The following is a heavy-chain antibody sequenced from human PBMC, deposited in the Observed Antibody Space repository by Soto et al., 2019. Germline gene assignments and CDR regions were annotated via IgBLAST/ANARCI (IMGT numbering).Heavy chain of an antibody. V-gene: IGHV1-3*01. D-gene: IGHD3-22*01. J-gene: IGHJ5*02. CDR2: INAGSGNT. CDR3: AREIGRDYDSSGYYNNNWFDP. Sequence: EASVKVSCKASGYTFTSYAMHWVRQAPGQRLEWMGWINAGSGNTKYSQKFQGWVTMTRDTSISTAYMELSRLRSDDTAVYYCAREIGRDYDSSGYYNNNWFDPWGQGTLVTVSS. CDR1: GYTFTSYA.